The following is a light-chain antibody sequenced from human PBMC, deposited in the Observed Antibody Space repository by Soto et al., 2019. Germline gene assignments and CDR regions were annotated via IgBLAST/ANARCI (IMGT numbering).Light chain of an antibody. Sequence: ETVLTQSPATVSLSPGDRVTLPCRASQSVSSNKLAWYQQKPGQAPRLLIYAASSRATGIPDRFSGSGSGTDFTLTINRLEHEDFAVDYGQYYGTSWTFGQGTKVDIK. CDR1: QSVSSNK. J-gene: IGKJ1*01. CDR2: AAS. V-gene: IGKV3-20*01. CDR3: QYYGTSWT.